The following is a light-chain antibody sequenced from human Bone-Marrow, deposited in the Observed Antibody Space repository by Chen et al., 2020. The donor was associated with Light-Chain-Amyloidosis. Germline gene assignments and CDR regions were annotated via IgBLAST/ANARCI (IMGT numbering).Light chain of an antibody. Sequence: QSALTQPASVSGSSGPSITFPCTGTSSDVGGYNYVSWYQQHPGKAPKLMIYDVSNRPSGVSNRFSGSKSGNTASLTISGLQAEDEADYYCSSYTSSSTWVFGGWTKLTVL. J-gene: IGLJ3*02. V-gene: IGLV2-14*01. CDR3: SSYTSSSTWV. CDR2: DVS. CDR1: SSDVGGYNY.